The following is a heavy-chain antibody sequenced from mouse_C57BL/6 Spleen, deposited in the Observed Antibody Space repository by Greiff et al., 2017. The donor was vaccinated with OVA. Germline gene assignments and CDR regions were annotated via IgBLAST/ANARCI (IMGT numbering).Heavy chain of an antibody. V-gene: IGHV1-72*01. CDR2: IDPNSGGT. CDR1: GYTFTSYW. D-gene: IGHD1-2*01. Sequence: VQLQQPGAELVKPGASVKLSCKASGYTFTSYWMHWVKQRPGRGLEWIGRIDPNSGGTKYNEKFKSKATLTVDKPSSTAYMQLSSLTSEDSAVYYCARSDDGIYDGHYFDYWGQGTTLTVSS. CDR3: ARSDDGIYDGHYFDY. J-gene: IGHJ2*01.